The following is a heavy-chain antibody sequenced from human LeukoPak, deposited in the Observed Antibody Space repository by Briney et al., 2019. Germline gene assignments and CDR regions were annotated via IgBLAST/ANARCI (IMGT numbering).Heavy chain of an antibody. CDR2: ISGSGGST. Sequence: GGSLRLSCAASGFTFSSYAMSWVRQAPGKGLEGVSAISGSGGSTYYADSVKGRFTISRDNSKNTLYLQMNSLRAEDTAVYYCAKVGYCSGGSCYDYWGQGTLVTVSS. V-gene: IGHV3-23*01. J-gene: IGHJ4*02. CDR1: GFTFSSYA. D-gene: IGHD2-15*01. CDR3: AKVGYCSGGSCYDY.